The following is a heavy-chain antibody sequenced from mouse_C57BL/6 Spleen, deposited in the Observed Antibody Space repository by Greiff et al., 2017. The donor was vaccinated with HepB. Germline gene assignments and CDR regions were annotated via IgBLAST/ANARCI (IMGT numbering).Heavy chain of an antibody. CDR2: IDPSDSYT. J-gene: IGHJ2*01. V-gene: IGHV1-69*01. CDR3: ARSGATDYFDY. D-gene: IGHD3-1*01. Sequence: VQLQQPGAELVMPGASVKLSCKASGYTFTSYWMHWVKQRPGQGLEWIGEIDPSDSYTNYNQKFKGKSTLTVDKSSSTAYMQLSSLTSKDSAVYYCARSGATDYFDYWGQGTTLTVSS. CDR1: GYTFTSYW.